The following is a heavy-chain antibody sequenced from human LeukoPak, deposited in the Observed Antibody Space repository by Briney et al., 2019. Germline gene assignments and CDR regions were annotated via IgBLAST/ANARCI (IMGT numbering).Heavy chain of an antibody. CDR1: GGSISSSSYY. Sequence: PSETLSLTCTVSGGSISSSSYYWGWIRQPPGKGLEWIGSIYYSGSTYYNPSLKSRVTISVDTSKNQFSLKLSSVTAADTAVYYCARLRRAAGSNYYYYYGMDVWGQGTTVTVSS. CDR3: ARLRRAAGSNYYYYYGMDV. CDR2: IYYSGST. V-gene: IGHV4-39*07. J-gene: IGHJ6*02. D-gene: IGHD6-13*01.